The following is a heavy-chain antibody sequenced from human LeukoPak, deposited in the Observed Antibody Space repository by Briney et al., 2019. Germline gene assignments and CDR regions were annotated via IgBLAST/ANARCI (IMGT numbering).Heavy chain of an antibody. J-gene: IGHJ4*02. CDR1: GYTFPSYF. CDR2: INPTGGST. CDR3: ARAGGGYSYGQFDY. D-gene: IGHD5-18*01. Sequence: ASVKVSCKASGYTFPSYFTHWVRQAPGQGLEWMGIINPTGGSTTYAQKFQGRVTMTRDTSTSTVYMELSSLRSEDTAVYYCARAGGGYSYGQFDYWGQGTLVTVSS. V-gene: IGHV1-46*01.